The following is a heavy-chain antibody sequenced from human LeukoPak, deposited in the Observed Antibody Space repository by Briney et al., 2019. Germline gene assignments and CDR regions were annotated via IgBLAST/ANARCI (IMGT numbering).Heavy chain of an antibody. Sequence: PGGSLRLSCVASGFTFSSHAMGWVRRAPGKGLEWVSYISSSGSTIYYADSVKGRFTISRDNAKNSLYLQMNSLRAEDTAVYYCATYCSGGSCYPKSYYYGMDVWGQGTTVTVSS. D-gene: IGHD2-15*01. CDR1: GFTFSSHA. J-gene: IGHJ6*02. CDR3: ATYCSGGSCYPKSYYYGMDV. CDR2: ISSSGSTI. V-gene: IGHV3-48*04.